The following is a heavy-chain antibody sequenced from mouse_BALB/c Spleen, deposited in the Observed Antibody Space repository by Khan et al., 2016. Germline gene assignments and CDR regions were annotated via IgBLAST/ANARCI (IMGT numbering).Heavy chain of an antibody. D-gene: IGHD4-1*01. CDR1: GFTFSDSY. J-gene: IGHJ2*01. V-gene: IGHV5-12*02. CDR2: ISNGGGST. Sequence: EVELVESGGGLVQPGGSLKLSCATSGFTFSDSYMYWVRQTPEKRLAWVAYISNGGGSTYYPDTVKGRFTFSSDHAQHILYLQMSRLKSEDTAMYCCARQELGHYSDYWGQGTTLTVSS. CDR3: ARQELGHYSDY.